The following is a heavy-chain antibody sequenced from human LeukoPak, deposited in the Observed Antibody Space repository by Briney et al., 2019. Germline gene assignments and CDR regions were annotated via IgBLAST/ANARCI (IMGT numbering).Heavy chain of an antibody. V-gene: IGHV4-34*01. CDR3: ARGGECGSCDGFDM. CDR1: GGSFSGYY. D-gene: IGHD2-15*01. CDR2: INHSGST. J-gene: IGHJ3*02. Sequence: SETLSLTCAVNGGSFSGYYWIWIRQPPGKGLEWIGEINHSGSTNYNPSLKSRVTISVDTSKNQFSLKLSSVTAADTAVYYCARGGECGSCDGFDMWGQGIMVTVSS.